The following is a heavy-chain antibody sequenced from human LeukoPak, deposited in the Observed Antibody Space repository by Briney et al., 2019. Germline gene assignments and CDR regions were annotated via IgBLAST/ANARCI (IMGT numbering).Heavy chain of an antibody. CDR3: ARVPYYDILTGYYYGRNNWFDP. J-gene: IGHJ5*02. V-gene: IGHV1-18*01. D-gene: IGHD3-9*01. CDR2: ISAYNGNT. CDR1: GYTFTSYG. Sequence: ASVKVSCKASGYTFTSYGISWVRQAPGQGLEWMGWISAYNGNTNYAQKLQGRVPMTTDTSTSTAYMELRSLRSDDTAVYYCARVPYYDILTGYYYGRNNWFDPWGQGTLVTVSS.